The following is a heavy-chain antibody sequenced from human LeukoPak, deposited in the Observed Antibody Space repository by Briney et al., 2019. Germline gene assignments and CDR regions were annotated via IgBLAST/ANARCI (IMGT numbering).Heavy chain of an antibody. CDR2: IYSGGST. CDR1: GFTVSSNY. CDR3: ARESYYDSSGYLVYGMDV. J-gene: IGHJ6*02. V-gene: IGHV3-53*01. D-gene: IGHD3-22*01. Sequence: GGSLRLSCAASGFTVSSNYMSWVRQAPGKGLEWVSVIYSGGSTYYADSVKGRFTISRDNSKNTLYLQMNSLRAEDTAVYYCARESYYDSSGYLVYGMDVWGQGTTVTVSS.